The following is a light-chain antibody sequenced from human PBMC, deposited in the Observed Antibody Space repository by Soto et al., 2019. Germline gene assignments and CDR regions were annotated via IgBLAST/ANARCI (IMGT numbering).Light chain of an antibody. CDR1: TSNIGSNY. V-gene: IGLV1-47*01. Sequence: VLTQPPSASGTPGQGVTISCSGSTSNIGSNYVYWYQQLPGTAPKLLIYRNNQRPSGVPDRFSGSKSGTSASPAISGLRSDDEADYFCATWDDSLNGFYVFGTGTKVTVL. CDR3: ATWDDSLNGFYV. CDR2: RNN. J-gene: IGLJ1*01.